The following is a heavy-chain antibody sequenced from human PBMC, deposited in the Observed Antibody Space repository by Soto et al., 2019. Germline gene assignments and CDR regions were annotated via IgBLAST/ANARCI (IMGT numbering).Heavy chain of an antibody. CDR1: GFTFSSYA. CDR2: ISYDGSNK. CDR3: AREEIYYDFYYGMDV. J-gene: IGHJ6*02. D-gene: IGHD3-3*01. Sequence: QVPLVESGGGVVQPGRSLRLSCAASGFTFSSYAMHWVRQAPGKGLEWVAVISYDGSNKYYADSVKGRFTISRDNSKNTLYLQMNSLRAEDTAVYYCAREEIYYDFYYGMDVWGQGTTVTVSS. V-gene: IGHV3-30-3*01.